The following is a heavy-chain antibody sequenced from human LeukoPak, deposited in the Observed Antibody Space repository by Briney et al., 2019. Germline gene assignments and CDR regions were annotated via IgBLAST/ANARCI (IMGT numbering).Heavy chain of an antibody. CDR1: GGSITTYY. Sequence: SETLSLTCTVSGGSITTYYWSWVRQPPGKGLEWLGYIHYSGTSNYSPSLRSRVTISVDPSRNQFSLKLNSVTAADTAVYYCARGLDFDLWSSRTGYSFDVWGQGTMVTVSS. J-gene: IGHJ3*01. CDR2: IHYSGTS. D-gene: IGHD3/OR15-3a*01. CDR3: ARGLDFDLWSSRTGYSFDV. V-gene: IGHV4-59*08.